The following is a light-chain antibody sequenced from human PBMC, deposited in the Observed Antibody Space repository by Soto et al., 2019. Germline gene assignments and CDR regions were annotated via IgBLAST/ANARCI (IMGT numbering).Light chain of an antibody. J-gene: IGKJ3*01. Sequence: EIVFTQSPATLSLSPGERATLCCRASESVSSYLAWYQQKPGQAPRLLIYDASNRATGIPARFSGSGSGTDFTLTISSLEPEDFAVYYCQQRSNWPPFTFGPGTKVDLK. CDR3: QQRSNWPPFT. CDR2: DAS. V-gene: IGKV3-11*01. CDR1: ESVSSY.